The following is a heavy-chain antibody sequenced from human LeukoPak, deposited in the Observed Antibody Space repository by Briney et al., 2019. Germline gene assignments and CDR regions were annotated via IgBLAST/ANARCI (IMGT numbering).Heavy chain of an antibody. D-gene: IGHD3-16*02. CDR2: IYNSGIT. J-gene: IGHJ4*02. CDR1: GGSISGYY. Sequence: SETLSLTCTVSGGSISGYYWTWIRQLPGKGLEWIGYIYNSGITNYNPSLKSRVTVSVDTSKNQFSLRLTSVTAADTAVYYCARAQNDYVWGSYRYEFYYFDYWGQGTLVTVSS. V-gene: IGHV4-59*08. CDR3: ARAQNDYVWGSYRYEFYYFDY.